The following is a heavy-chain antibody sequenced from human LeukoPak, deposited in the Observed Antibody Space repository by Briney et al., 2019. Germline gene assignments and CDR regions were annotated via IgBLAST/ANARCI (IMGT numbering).Heavy chain of an antibody. D-gene: IGHD2-2*01. Sequence: SQTLSLTCTVSGGSISSGSYYWSWIRQPAGKGLEWIGRIYTSGSTNYNPSLKSRVTISVDTSKNQFSLKLSSVTAADRAVYYCARDYAPLRYFDYWGQGTLVTVSS. CDR2: IYTSGST. CDR3: ARDYAPLRYFDY. J-gene: IGHJ4*02. V-gene: IGHV4-61*02. CDR1: GGSISSGSYY.